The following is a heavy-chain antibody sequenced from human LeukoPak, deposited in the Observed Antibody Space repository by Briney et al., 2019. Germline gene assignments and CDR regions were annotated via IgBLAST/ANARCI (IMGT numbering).Heavy chain of an antibody. CDR1: GFTFISYA. CDR3: AKDSKIVGATFRSYHYMDV. D-gene: IGHD1-26*01. Sequence: GGSLRLSGAASGFTFISYAMSWVRQAPGKGLEGVSAIRCSGDRTHYADSVKGRFTISRDNSKNTLYLQMNSLRAEDTAVYYCAKDSKIVGATFRSYHYMDVWGKGTEVTVSS. CDR2: IRCSGDRT. J-gene: IGHJ6*03. V-gene: IGHV3-23*01.